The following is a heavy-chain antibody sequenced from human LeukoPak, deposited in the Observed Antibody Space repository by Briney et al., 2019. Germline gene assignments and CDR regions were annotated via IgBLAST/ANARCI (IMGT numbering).Heavy chain of an antibody. J-gene: IGHJ6*03. V-gene: IGHV3-30-3*01. CDR1: GFTFSSYA. Sequence: GGSLRLSCAASGFTFSSYAMHWVRQAPGKGLEWEAVISYDGSNKYYADSVKGRFTISRDNSKNTLYLQMNSLRAEDTAVYYCACTPLGYCSSTSCPSYYMDVWGKGTTVTVSS. D-gene: IGHD2-2*01. CDR2: ISYDGSNK. CDR3: ACTPLGYCSSTSCPSYYMDV.